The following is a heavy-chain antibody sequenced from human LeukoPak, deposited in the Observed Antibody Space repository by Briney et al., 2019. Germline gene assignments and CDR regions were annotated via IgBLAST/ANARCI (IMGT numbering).Heavy chain of an antibody. CDR1: GFTFSSYS. V-gene: IGHV3-21*01. Sequence: GGSLRLSCAASGFTFSSYSMNWVRQAPGKGLEWVSSISSSSSYIYYADSVKGRFTISRDNAKNSLYLQMNSLRAEDTAVYYCARVNTIFGVVTEDYYYGMDVWGQGTTVTVSS. CDR2: ISSSSSYI. CDR3: ARVNTIFGVVTEDYYYGMDV. J-gene: IGHJ6*02. D-gene: IGHD3-3*01.